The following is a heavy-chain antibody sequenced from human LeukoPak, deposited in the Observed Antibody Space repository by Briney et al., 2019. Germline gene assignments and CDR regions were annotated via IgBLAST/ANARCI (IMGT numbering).Heavy chain of an antibody. D-gene: IGHD3-10*01. CDR1: GFTFDGYG. J-gene: IGHJ4*02. V-gene: IGHV3-9*01. CDR3: VKDRAANLYGSGAFEY. CDR2: IDWNSGAI. Sequence: GGSLRLSCAASGFTFDGYGIHWVRQAPGKGLEWVSGIDWNSGAIGYADSVKGRFTISRDNAKNSLYLQMNSLRAEDTALYYCVKDRAANLYGSGAFEYWGQGTLVTVSS.